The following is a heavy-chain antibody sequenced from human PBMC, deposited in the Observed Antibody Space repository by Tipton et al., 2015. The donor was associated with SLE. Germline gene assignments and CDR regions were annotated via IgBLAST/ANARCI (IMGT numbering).Heavy chain of an antibody. J-gene: IGHJ4*02. CDR1: GFRFSSYE. D-gene: IGHD6-6*01. Sequence: SLRLSCAASGFRFSSYEMNWVRQAPGKGLEWVSYISGSGTNKYYADSVKGRFTISRDNAKNSLYLQMNSLRAEDTALYYCTIEYSSSHAFDFWGQGSLVTVSS. CDR2: ISGSGTNK. V-gene: IGHV3-48*03. CDR3: TIEYSSSHAFDF.